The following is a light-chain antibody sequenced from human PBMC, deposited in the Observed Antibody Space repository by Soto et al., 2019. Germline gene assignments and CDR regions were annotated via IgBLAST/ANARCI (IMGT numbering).Light chain of an antibody. CDR3: HQYDNAPFT. J-gene: IGKJ3*01. CDR2: GAS. V-gene: IGKV3-20*01. Sequence: EIVLTQSPGTLSLSPGERATLSCRASQSLSSNYLAWSQQRPGQSPRLLVYGASSRATGIPDRFSGSGFGTDFALTISRLEPEDSAVYYCHQYDNAPFTFGPGTRVGIK. CDR1: QSLSSNY.